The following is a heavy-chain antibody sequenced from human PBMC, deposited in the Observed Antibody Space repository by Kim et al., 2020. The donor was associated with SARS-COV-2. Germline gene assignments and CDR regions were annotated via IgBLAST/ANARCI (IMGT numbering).Heavy chain of an antibody. V-gene: IGHV3-23*01. J-gene: IGHJ4*02. CDR2: ISGSGGST. CDR1: GFTFSSYA. D-gene: IGHD3-3*01. Sequence: GGSLRLSCAASGFTFSSYAMSWVRQAPGKGLEWVSAISGSGGSTYYADSVKGRFTISRDNSKNTLYLQMNSLRAEDTAVYYCAKDKKAPDRKYYDFWSGYYGAFDYWGQGTLVTVSS. CDR3: AKDKKAPDRKYYDFWSGYYGAFDY.